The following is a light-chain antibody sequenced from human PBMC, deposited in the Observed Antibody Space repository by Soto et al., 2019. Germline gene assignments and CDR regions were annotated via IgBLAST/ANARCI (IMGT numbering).Light chain of an antibody. CDR2: GAS. CDR1: QSVNGN. CDR3: QQYNDWPVT. V-gene: IGKV3-15*01. J-gene: IGKJ1*01. Sequence: EMVMTQSPATLSVSPGERATLFCRASQSVNGNFAWYQQKPGQAPRLLIYGASTRATGIPARFSGSGSGTEFTLTISSLQSEDFEVYSCQQYNDWPVTFGQGTKVEIK.